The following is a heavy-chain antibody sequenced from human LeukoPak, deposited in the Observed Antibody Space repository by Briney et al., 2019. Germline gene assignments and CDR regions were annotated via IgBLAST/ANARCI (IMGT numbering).Heavy chain of an antibody. CDR1: GYTFTSYG. Sequence: ASVKVSCKASGYTFTSYGISWVRQAPGQGLEWMGGIIPIFGTANYAQKFQGRVTITTDESTSTAYMELSSLRSEDAAVYYCATSPDPYGGNSWFDFDYWGQGTLVTVSS. CDR2: IIPIFGTA. J-gene: IGHJ4*02. D-gene: IGHD4-23*01. CDR3: ATSPDPYGGNSWFDFDY. V-gene: IGHV1-69*05.